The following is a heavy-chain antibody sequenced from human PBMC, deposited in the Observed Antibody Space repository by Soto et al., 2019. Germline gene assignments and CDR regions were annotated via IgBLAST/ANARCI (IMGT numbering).Heavy chain of an antibody. CDR1: GFTFSSYS. Sequence: PVGSLRLSCAASGFTFSSYSMNWVRQAPGKGLEWVSSISSSSSYIYYADSVKGRFTISRDNAKNSLYLQMNSLRAEDTAVYYCARVRTANWNRVYHWFDPWGQGTLVTVYS. CDR3: ARVRTANWNRVYHWFDP. V-gene: IGHV3-21*01. CDR2: ISSSSSYI. J-gene: IGHJ5*02. D-gene: IGHD1-1*01.